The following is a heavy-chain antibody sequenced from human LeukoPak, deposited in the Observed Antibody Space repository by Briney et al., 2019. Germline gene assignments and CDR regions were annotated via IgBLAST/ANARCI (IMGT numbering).Heavy chain of an antibody. V-gene: IGHV1-46*01. CDR2: INPSGGST. Sequence: ASVKVPCKASGYTFTSYYMHWVRQAPGQGLEWMGIINPSGGSTSYAQKFQGRVTMTRDMSTSTVYMELSSLRSEDTAVYYCAREFVAAAGTVDFQHWGQGTLVTVSS. CDR1: GYTFTSYY. J-gene: IGHJ1*01. CDR3: AREFVAAAGTVDFQH. D-gene: IGHD6-13*01.